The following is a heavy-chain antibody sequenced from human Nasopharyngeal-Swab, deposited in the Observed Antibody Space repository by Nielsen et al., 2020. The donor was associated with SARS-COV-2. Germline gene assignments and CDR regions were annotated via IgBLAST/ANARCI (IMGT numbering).Heavy chain of an antibody. CDR1: GYTFTSYD. J-gene: IGHJ6*02. CDR3: ARVKSPGYSSSWYRDYYGMDV. CDR2: IIPILGIA. V-gene: IGHV1-69*04. Sequence: SVKVSCKASGYTFTSYDINWVRQAPGQGLEWMGRIIPILGIANYAQKFQGRVTITADKSTSTAYMELSSLRSEDTAVYYCARVKSPGYSSSWYRDYYGMDVWGQGTTVTVSS. D-gene: IGHD6-13*01.